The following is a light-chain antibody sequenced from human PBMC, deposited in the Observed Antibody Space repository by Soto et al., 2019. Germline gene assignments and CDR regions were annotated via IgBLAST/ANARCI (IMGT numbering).Light chain of an antibody. CDR2: AAS. V-gene: IGKV1-27*01. CDR1: QGISNY. CDR3: QKYNSAPWT. J-gene: IGKJ1*01. Sequence: DIQMTQSPSSLSASVGDRVTITCRASQGISNYLAWYQQKPGKVPKLLIYAASTLQSGVPSRFSGSGSVTDFTLTISGLQPEDVATYYCQKYNSAPWTFGQGTKVEIK.